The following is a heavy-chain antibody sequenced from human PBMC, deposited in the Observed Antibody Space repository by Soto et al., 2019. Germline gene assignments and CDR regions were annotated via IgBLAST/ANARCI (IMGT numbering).Heavy chain of an antibody. J-gene: IGHJ5*02. CDR1: GFTFNTYG. Sequence: QVQLVESGGGVVQPGKSLRLSCAASGFTFNTYGMHWVRQAPGKGPEWVAVISNDGSNKYYADSVKGRFTISRDNSKNTLYLQMNSLRAEDTAVYYCANWNYPQAAWGQGTLVTVSS. CDR2: ISNDGSNK. V-gene: IGHV3-30*18. D-gene: IGHD1-7*01. CDR3: ANWNYPQAA.